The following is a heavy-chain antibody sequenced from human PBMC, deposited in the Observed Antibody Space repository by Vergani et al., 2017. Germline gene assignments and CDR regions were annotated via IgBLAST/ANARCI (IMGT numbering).Heavy chain of an antibody. CDR2: IYYSGST. Sequence: QLQLQESGPGLVKPLETLSLTCTVSGGSISSSSYYWGWIRQPPGKGLEWIGSIYYSGSTYYNPSLKSRVTISVDTSKNQFSLKLSSVTAADTAVYYCARHLAYCGGDCYPYYYGMDVWGQGTTVTVSS. J-gene: IGHJ6*02. CDR3: ARHLAYCGGDCYPYYYGMDV. CDR1: GGSISSSSYY. D-gene: IGHD2-21*02. V-gene: IGHV4-39*01.